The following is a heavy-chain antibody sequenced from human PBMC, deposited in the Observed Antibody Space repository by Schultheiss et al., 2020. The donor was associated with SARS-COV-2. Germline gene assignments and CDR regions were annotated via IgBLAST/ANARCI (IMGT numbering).Heavy chain of an antibody. Sequence: GESLKISCAASGFTFNSYSMNWVRQAPGKGLEWVSSISSSSSYIYYTDSVKGRFTISRDNAKNSLYLQMNSLRAEDTAVYYCARGSTNYEDYYYGMGVWGQGTTVTVSS. CDR3: ARGSTNYEDYYYGMGV. J-gene: IGHJ6*02. CDR1: GFTFNSYS. V-gene: IGHV3-21*01. D-gene: IGHD4/OR15-4a*01. CDR2: ISSSSSYI.